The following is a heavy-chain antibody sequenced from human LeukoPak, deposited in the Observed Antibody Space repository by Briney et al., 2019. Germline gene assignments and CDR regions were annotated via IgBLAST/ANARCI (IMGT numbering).Heavy chain of an antibody. J-gene: IGHJ5*02. CDR2: ISWNSGSI. CDR1: GFTFDDYA. CDR3: AKDRLSGVTGTFDP. Sequence: PGGSLRLSCAASGFTFDDYAMHWVRQAPGKGLEWASGISWNSGSIGYADSVKGRFTISRDNAKNSLYLQMNSLRAEDTALYYCAKDRLSGVTGTFDPWGQGTLVTVSS. D-gene: IGHD2-21*02. V-gene: IGHV3-9*01.